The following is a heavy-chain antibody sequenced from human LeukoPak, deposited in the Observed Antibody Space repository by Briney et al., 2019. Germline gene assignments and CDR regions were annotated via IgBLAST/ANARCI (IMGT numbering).Heavy chain of an antibody. CDR3: ARGHSPVTTKVSYSQH. V-gene: IGHV4-34*01. D-gene: IGHD4-17*01. J-gene: IGHJ1*01. Sequence: PSETLSLTCAVYGGSFSGYYWSWIRQPPGKGLEWIGEINHSGSTNYNPSLKSRGTILVDTSKNQFSLKLSSVTAADTAVYYCARGHSPVTTKVSYSQHRGQGTLVTVSS. CDR1: GGSFSGYY. CDR2: INHSGST.